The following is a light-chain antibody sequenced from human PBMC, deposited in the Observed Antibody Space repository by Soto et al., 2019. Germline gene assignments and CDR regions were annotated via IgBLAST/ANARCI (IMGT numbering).Light chain of an antibody. Sequence: EIVLTQSPDTLSLSPGDRATLSCRASQGVSNLLASYQQRPGQAPRLLIYDASKRATGVPARFSGSGSGTDFTLTISSLEPEDFAVYYCQQRADWPPALTFGGGTKVDI. V-gene: IGKV3-11*01. J-gene: IGKJ4*01. CDR3: QQRADWPPALT. CDR1: QGVSNL. CDR2: DAS.